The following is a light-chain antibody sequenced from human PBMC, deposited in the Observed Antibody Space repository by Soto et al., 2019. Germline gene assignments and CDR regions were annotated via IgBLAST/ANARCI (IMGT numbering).Light chain of an antibody. CDR1: SSDVGSYKY. J-gene: IGLJ3*02. CDR2: EVN. V-gene: IGLV2-14*01. CDR3: SSFTTTYTWV. Sequence: QSALTQPASVSRSPGQSIAISCTGTSSDVGSYKYVSWFQQHPGKAPKLVIYEVNNRPSGVSNRFSGSKSGNTASLTISGLQAEDEADYYCSSFTTTYTWVFGGGTKLTVL.